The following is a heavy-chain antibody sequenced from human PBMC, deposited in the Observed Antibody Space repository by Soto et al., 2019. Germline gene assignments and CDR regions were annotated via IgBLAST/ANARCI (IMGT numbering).Heavy chain of an antibody. J-gene: IGHJ6*02. CDR3: AKDHGLSSGWYGNYYYYYGMDV. D-gene: IGHD6-19*01. CDR2: ISGSGGST. V-gene: IGHV3-23*01. CDR1: GFTFSSYA. Sequence: GGSLRLSCAASGFTFSSYAMSWVRQAPGKGLEWVSAISGSGGSTYYADSVKGRFTISRDNSKNTLYLQMNSLRAEDTAVYYCAKDHGLSSGWYGNYYYYYGMDVWGQGTTVTV.